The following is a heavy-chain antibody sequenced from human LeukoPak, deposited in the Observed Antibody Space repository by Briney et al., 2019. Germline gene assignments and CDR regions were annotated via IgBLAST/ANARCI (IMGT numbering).Heavy chain of an antibody. CDR1: GFTFSNYA. V-gene: IGHV3-23*01. Sequence: GGSLRLSCAASGFTFSNYAMSWVRQAPGKGLEWVSSINGRGGSTYYADSVKGRFTISRDNAKNSLYLQMNSLRVDDTAVYYCARDRLHYGEYEKTLDYWGQGTPVTVSS. J-gene: IGHJ4*02. CDR3: ARDRLHYGEYEKTLDY. CDR2: INGRGGST. D-gene: IGHD4-17*01.